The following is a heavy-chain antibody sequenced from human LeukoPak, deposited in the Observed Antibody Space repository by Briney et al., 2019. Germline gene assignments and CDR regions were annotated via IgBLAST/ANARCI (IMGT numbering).Heavy chain of an antibody. J-gene: IGHJ3*02. CDR3: ARAPEYYYGSGSYYAFDI. CDR2: IIPIFGTA. CDR1: GGTFSSYA. Sequence: WSSVKVSCKASGGTFSSYAISWVRQAPGQGLEWMGGIIPIFGTANYAQKFQGRVTITTDESTSTASMELSSLRSEDTAVYYCARAPEYYYGSGSYYAFDIWGQGTMVTVSS. V-gene: IGHV1-69*05. D-gene: IGHD3-10*01.